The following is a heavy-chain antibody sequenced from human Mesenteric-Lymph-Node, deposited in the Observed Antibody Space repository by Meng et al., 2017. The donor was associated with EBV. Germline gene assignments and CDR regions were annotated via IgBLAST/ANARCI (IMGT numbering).Heavy chain of an antibody. CDR2: ISGSGGTT. J-gene: IGHJ4*01. CDR3: SNLPYNY. D-gene: IGHD5-24*01. V-gene: IGHV3-23*01. Sequence: EGHLLESGGGLLQRGVSLRLSCVASGFTFNIYDINWGRQAPGRGLEWVSGISGSGGTTYYADSVKGRFSISRDNSGNTVYLQMNNLRAEDTAVYYCSNLPYNYWGQGTLVTVSS. CDR1: GFTFNIYD.